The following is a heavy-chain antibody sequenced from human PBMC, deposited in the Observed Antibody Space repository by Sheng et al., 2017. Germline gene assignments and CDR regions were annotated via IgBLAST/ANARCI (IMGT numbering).Heavy chain of an antibody. Sequence: EVQVGSVWGWGVRKPGASVKISCKAFGYTFIESYIHWVRQAPGKGLEWMGLVDPDDGPTEYAXTFLGRVTITADTSSNTVYMEMRSLRSEDTAIYYCATSTGGYLDFWGQGTLITVSS. CDR2: VDPDDGPT. J-gene: IGHJ4*02. CDR3: ATSTGGYLDF. V-gene: IGHV1-69-2*01. CDR1: GYTFIESY.